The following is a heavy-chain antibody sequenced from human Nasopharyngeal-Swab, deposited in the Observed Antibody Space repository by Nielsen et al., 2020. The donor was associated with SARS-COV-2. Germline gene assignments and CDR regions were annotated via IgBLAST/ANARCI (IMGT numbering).Heavy chain of an antibody. CDR2: IYYSGST. CDR3: ARHSSRYYYYYGMDV. Sequence: SETLSLTCAIYGGSFSGYYWGWIRQPPGKGLEWIGSIYYSGSTYYNPSLKSRVTISVDTSKNQFSLKLSSVTAADTAVFYCARHSSRYYYYYGMDVWGQGTTVTVSS. J-gene: IGHJ6*02. V-gene: IGHV4-39*01. CDR1: GGSFSGYY.